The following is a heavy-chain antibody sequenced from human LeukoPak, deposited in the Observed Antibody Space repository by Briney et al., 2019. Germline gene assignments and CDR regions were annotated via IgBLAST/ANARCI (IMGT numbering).Heavy chain of an antibody. J-gene: IGHJ5*02. V-gene: IGHV4-39*07. CDR1: GDSISSSNSY. CDR2: ISGSGTI. Sequence: PSETLSLTCTVSGDSISSSNSYWGWIRQPPGKGLEWIGRISGSGTITYNPALQSRLTISIDTSKNQFSLKLMSVTAADTAVYYCARDSGTTGEVKFDPWGQGTLVTVSS. D-gene: IGHD3-10*01. CDR3: ARDSGTTGEVKFDP.